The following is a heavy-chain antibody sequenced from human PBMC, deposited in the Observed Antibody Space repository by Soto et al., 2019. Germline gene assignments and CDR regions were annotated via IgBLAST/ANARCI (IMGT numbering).Heavy chain of an antibody. J-gene: IGHJ6*03. CDR2: MNPNSGNT. D-gene: IGHD6-19*01. V-gene: IGHV1-8*01. CDR1: GYTFTSYD. CDR3: ASSSDGADYYYYMDV. Sequence: ASVKVSCKASGYTFTSYDINWVRQATGQGLEWMGWMNPNSGNTGYAQKFQGRVTMTRNTSISTAYMELSSLRSEDTAVYYCASSSDGADYYYYMDVWGKGTTVTVSS.